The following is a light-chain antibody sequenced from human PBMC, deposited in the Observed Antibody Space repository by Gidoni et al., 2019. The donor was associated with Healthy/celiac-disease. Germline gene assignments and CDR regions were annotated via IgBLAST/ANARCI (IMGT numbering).Light chain of an antibody. CDR2: DAS. V-gene: IGKV3-11*01. Sequence: EIVLTQSPATLSLSPGERATLSCRASQSVSSYLAWYHKKPGQAPRLLIYDASNRATGIPARFSCSVSVTDFTLTISSLGPEDFAVYYCQQRSNWQFTFGPGTKVDIK. CDR1: QSVSSY. CDR3: QQRSNWQFT. J-gene: IGKJ3*01.